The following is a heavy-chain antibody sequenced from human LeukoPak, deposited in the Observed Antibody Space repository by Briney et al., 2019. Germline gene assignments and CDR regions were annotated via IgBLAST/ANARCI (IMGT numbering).Heavy chain of an antibody. Sequence: ASVKVSCKASGYTFTSYGISWVRQAPGQGLEGMGWSPYNGNTNYAEKFQGRVTMTTDTSTGTAYMDLRNLRFDDTAVYFCARSGRGTYYYFDLWGQGTLVTVSS. V-gene: IGHV1-18*01. J-gene: IGHJ4*02. CDR3: ARSGRGTYYYFDL. CDR1: GYTFTSYG. D-gene: IGHD1-26*01. CDR2: SPYNGNT.